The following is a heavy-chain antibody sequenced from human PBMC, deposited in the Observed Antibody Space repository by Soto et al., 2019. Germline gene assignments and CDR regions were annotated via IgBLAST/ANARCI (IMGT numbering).Heavy chain of an antibody. Sequence: QVQLQESGPGLVKPSETLSLTCTVSGGSMSPYYWSWIRQPPGKGLEWIGYIYYSGSTNYNPSLKNRGTISVDTSKNQFALRLSSVTAADTAVYYCARAAAAGDYYYYGMDVWGQGTTVTVSS. D-gene: IGHD6-13*01. CDR2: IYYSGST. J-gene: IGHJ6*02. V-gene: IGHV4-59*01. CDR1: GGSMSPYY. CDR3: ARAAAAGDYYYYGMDV.